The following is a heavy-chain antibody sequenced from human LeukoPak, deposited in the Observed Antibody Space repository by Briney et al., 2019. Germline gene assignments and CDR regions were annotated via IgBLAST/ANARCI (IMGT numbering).Heavy chain of an antibody. D-gene: IGHD3/OR15-3a*01. V-gene: IGHV3-23*01. J-gene: IGHJ4*02. Sequence: PGGSLRLSCAASGFTFRSYAMSWVRQAPGKGLEWVSAISGSGGSKYYADSVKGRFTISRDNSKNTLYLQMNSLRAEATAVYYCAKRATIFGLVTRPHYFAYWGQGTLVTVSS. CDR2: ISGSGGSK. CDR3: AKRATIFGLVTRPHYFAY. CDR1: GFTFRSYA.